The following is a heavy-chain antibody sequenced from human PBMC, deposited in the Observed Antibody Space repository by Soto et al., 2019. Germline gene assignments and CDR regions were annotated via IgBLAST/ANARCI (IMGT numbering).Heavy chain of an antibody. V-gene: IGHV3-23*01. J-gene: IGHJ4*02. CDR1: GFTFSNSA. CDR3: AIPVSSGSIYFVY. CDR2: ISVSGGGT. Sequence: GGSVRLSCAASGFTFSNSAMSWVRQAPGKGLEWVSTISVSGGGTYYADSVKGRFTISRDNSKNTLYLQVHSLRAEDTAIYYCAIPVSSGSIYFVYWYRGPLVTVSS. D-gene: IGHD3-22*01.